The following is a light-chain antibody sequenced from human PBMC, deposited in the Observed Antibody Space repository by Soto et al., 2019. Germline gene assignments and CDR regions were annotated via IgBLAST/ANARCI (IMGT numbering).Light chain of an antibody. CDR2: WAS. Sequence: DLVLTPSPYALSVSLGERATINCKSSQSVLYSSNNKNYLAWYQQKPGQPPKLLIYWASTRESGVPDRFSGSGSGTDFTLTISSLQAEDVALYYCQQYYSTPLTFGGGTKVAIK. CDR1: QSVLYSSNNKNY. J-gene: IGKJ4*01. CDR3: QQYYSTPLT. V-gene: IGKV4-1*01.